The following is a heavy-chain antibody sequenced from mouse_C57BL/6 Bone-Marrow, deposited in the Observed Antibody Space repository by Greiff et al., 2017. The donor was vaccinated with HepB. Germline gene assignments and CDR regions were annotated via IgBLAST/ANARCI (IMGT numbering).Heavy chain of an antibody. J-gene: IGHJ4*01. CDR1: GFTFSSYG. V-gene: IGHV5-6*01. D-gene: IGHD1-1*01. CDR3: ARRNYYYGSSPYYYAMDY. CDR2: ISSGGSYT. Sequence: EVMLVESGGDLVKPGGSLKLSCAASGFTFSSYGMSWVRQTPDKRLEWVATISSGGSYTYYPDSVKGRFTISRDNAKNTLYLQMSSLKSEDTAMYYCARRNYYYGSSPYYYAMDYWGQGTSVTVSS.